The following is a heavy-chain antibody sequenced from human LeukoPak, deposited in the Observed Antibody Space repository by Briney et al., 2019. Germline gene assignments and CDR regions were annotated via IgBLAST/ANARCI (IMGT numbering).Heavy chain of an antibody. J-gene: IGHJ4*02. Sequence: SETLSLTCTVSGGSINSSNSYWGWVLQPPGKGLEWIATIFYSGSTYYNPSLKSRVHISLDTSKTQFSLKLSSVTAADTDVYYCARVLQFSHFDCWGQGTLVTVSS. CDR3: ARVLQFSHFDC. CDR1: GGSINSSNSY. CDR2: IFYSGST. V-gene: IGHV4-39*07. D-gene: IGHD5-24*01.